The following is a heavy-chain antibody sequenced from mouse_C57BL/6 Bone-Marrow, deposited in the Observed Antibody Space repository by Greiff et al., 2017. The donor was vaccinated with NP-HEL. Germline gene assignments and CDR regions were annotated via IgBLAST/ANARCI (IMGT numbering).Heavy chain of an antibody. CDR1: GYTFTDYY. CDR2: INPNNGGT. Sequence: EVQLQQSGPELVKPGASVKISCKASGYTFTDYYMNWVKQSHGKSLEWIGAINPNNGGTSYNQKFKGKATLTVDKSSSTAYMELRSLTSEDSAVYYCARSFYDFFAYWGQGTLVTVSA. V-gene: IGHV1-26*01. J-gene: IGHJ3*01. D-gene: IGHD2-3*01. CDR3: ARSFYDFFAY.